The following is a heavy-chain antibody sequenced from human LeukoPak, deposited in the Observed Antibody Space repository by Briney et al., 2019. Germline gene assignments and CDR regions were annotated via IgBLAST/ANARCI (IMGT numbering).Heavy chain of an antibody. V-gene: IGHV4-34*01. CDR1: GGSFSGYY. J-gene: IGHJ4*02. CDR3: AWNTVITSR. CDR2: INHSGST. Sequence: PSETLSLTCAVYGGSFSGYYWSWIRQPPGKGLEWIGEINHSGSTNYNPSLKSRVTMSVDTSKNQFSLKLSSVTAADTAVYSCAWNTVITSRWGEGTLVTVSS. D-gene: IGHD3-3*01.